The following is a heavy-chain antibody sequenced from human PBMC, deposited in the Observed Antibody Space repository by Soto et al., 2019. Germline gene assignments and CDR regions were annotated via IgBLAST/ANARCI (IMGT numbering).Heavy chain of an antibody. CDR2: ISGSGGST. Sequence: HPGGSLRLSCAASGFTFSSYAMSWVRQAPGKGLEWVSAISGSGGSTYYADSVKGRFTISRDNSKNTLYLQMNSLRAEDTAVYYCAKDLFYGSGSYYNGPPTVPNMDVWGKGTTVTVSS. D-gene: IGHD3-10*01. CDR3: AKDLFYGSGSYYNGPPTVPNMDV. J-gene: IGHJ6*03. CDR1: GFTFSSYA. V-gene: IGHV3-23*01.